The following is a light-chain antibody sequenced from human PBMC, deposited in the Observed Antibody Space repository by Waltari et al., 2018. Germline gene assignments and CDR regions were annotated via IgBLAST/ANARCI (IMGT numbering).Light chain of an antibody. CDR2: WAS. Sequence: DIVMTQSPDSLAMSLGERATINCKSSQSVLYRSNNKNYLACDQQKPGQPPKLIIYWASTRESGVPDRFSGSGSGTDFTLTISSLQAEDVAVYYCQQYYTTPYTFGQGTKLEIK. CDR1: QSVLYRSNNKNY. CDR3: QQYYTTPYT. V-gene: IGKV4-1*01. J-gene: IGKJ2*01.